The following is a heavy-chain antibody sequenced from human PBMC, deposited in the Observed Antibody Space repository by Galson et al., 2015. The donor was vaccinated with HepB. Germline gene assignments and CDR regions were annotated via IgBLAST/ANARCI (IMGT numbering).Heavy chain of an antibody. J-gene: IGHJ4*02. CDR2: VSGYNGNT. Sequence: SVKVSCKASGYTCTSYGRSWVRQVPGQGLEWMGWVSGYNGNTNYAQKLQGRVPMTTDTSTNTAYMELRSLRSDHTAVYYCARVPWATTIPEGNFEYWGQGTLVTVSS. CDR3: ARVPWATTIPEGNFEY. V-gene: IGHV1-18*01. CDR1: GYTCTSYG. D-gene: IGHD2-2*02.